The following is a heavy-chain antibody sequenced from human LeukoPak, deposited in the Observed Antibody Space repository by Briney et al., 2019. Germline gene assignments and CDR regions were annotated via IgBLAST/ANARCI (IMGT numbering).Heavy chain of an antibody. CDR2: LSYDGSNK. CDR1: GFTFSNYG. J-gene: IGHJ5*02. V-gene: IGHV3-30*18. Sequence: GRSLRLSCAASGFTFSNYGMHWVRQAPGKGLEWVAVLSYDGSNKYYADSVKGRFTISRDSSKNTMYLQMNSLRDEDTAVYYCAKDAVAAALYNWFDPWGQGTLVTVSS. CDR3: AKDAVAAALYNWFDP. D-gene: IGHD2-2*01.